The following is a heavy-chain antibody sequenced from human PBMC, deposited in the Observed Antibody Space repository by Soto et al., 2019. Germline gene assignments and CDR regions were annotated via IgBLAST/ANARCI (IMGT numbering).Heavy chain of an antibody. V-gene: IGHV4-30-2*01. CDR1: GGSISSGGYS. Sequence: SETLSLTCAVSGGSISSGGYSWSWIRQPPGKGLEWIGYIYHSGSTYYNPSLKSRVTISVDRSKNQFSLKLSSVTAADTAVYYCARRGLDNWFDPWGQGTLVTVSS. CDR3: ARRGLDNWFDP. J-gene: IGHJ5*02. CDR2: IYHSGST.